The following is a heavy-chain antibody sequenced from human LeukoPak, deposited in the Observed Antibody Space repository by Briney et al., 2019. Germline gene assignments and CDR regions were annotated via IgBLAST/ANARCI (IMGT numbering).Heavy chain of an antibody. Sequence: SETLSLTCTVSGGSISSYYWGWIRQPPGKGLEWIGSIYYSGSTYYNPSLKSRITISVDTSKNQFSLKLSSVTAADTAVYYCARARAGSDFDYWGQGTLVTVSS. J-gene: IGHJ4*02. D-gene: IGHD2-15*01. V-gene: IGHV4-39*01. CDR1: GGSISSYY. CDR3: ARARAGSDFDY. CDR2: IYYSGST.